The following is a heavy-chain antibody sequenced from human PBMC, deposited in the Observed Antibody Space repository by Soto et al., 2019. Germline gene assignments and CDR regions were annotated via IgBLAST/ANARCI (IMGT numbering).Heavy chain of an antibody. CDR1: GYSFTSYW. J-gene: IGHJ6*02. CDR3: ARHGSSWGLYYYYGMDV. Sequence: GESLKISCNGSGYSFTSYWIGWVRQMPGKGLEWMGIIYPGDSDTRYSPSFQGQVTISADKSISTAYLQWSSLKASDTAMYYCARHGSSWGLYYYYGMDVWGQGTTVTVSS. V-gene: IGHV5-51*01. D-gene: IGHD6-13*01. CDR2: IYPGDSDT.